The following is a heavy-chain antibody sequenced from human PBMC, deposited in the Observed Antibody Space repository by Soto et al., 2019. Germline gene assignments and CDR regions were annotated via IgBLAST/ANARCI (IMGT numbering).Heavy chain of an antibody. J-gene: IGHJ4*02. D-gene: IGHD4-17*01. CDR3: ARVVYGDYDGYYFDY. Sequence: SETLSLTCTVSGGSISSGDYYWSWIRQPPGKGLEWIGYIYYSGSTYYNPSLKSRVTISVDTSKNQFSLKLSSVTAADTAVYYCARVVYGDYDGYYFDYWGQGTLVTVSS. CDR2: IYYSGST. CDR1: GGSISSGDYY. V-gene: IGHV4-30-4*01.